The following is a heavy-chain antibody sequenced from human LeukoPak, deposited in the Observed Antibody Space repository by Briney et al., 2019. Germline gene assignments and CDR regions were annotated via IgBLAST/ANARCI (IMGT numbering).Heavy chain of an antibody. CDR3: ARESTSSEFDL. CDR2: IYYSGST. J-gene: IGHJ2*01. V-gene: IGHV4-59*12. CDR1: GGSISSYY. D-gene: IGHD2-2*01. Sequence: PSETLSLTCTVSGGSISSYYWSWIRQPPGKGLEWIGYIYYSGSTYYNPSLKSRVTISVDTSKNQFSLKLSSVTAADTAVYYCARESTSSEFDLWGRGTLVTVSS.